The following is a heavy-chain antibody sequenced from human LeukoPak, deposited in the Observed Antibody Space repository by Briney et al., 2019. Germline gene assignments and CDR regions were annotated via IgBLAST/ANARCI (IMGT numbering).Heavy chain of an antibody. V-gene: IGHV3-53*01. CDR3: ARAQWRTYSYYYMDV. Sequence: GGSLRLSCAASGFTISFNYMSWVRQAPGKGLEWISVIYSGGSTYYADSVKGRFTISIDDSKNTLYLQMNSLSAEDTAIYYCARAQWRTYSYYYMDVWGKGPTVSVS. D-gene: IGHD6-19*01. CDR2: IYSGGST. J-gene: IGHJ6*03. CDR1: GFTISFNY.